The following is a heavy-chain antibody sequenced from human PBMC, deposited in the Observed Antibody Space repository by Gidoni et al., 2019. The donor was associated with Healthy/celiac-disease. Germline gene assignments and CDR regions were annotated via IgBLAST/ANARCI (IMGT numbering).Heavy chain of an antibody. CDR3: TTDPHKWELLRGGWDFDY. J-gene: IGHJ4*02. Sequence: EVQLVESGGGLVTPGGSLRLSCSASGFTFSNSWMHWVRQAPGKGLEWVGSIKSKTDGGTTDYAAPVKGRFTISRDDSKNTLYLQMNSLKTEDTAGYYCTTDPHKWELLRGGWDFDYWGQGTLVTVSS. CDR2: IKSKTDGGTT. D-gene: IGHD1-26*01. V-gene: IGHV3-15*07. CDR1: GFTFSNSW.